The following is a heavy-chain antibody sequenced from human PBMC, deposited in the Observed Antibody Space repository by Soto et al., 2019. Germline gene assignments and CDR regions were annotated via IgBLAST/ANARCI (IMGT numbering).Heavy chain of an antibody. CDR3: ARDGTLYRSSTSCYPWFDP. J-gene: IGHJ5*02. D-gene: IGHD2-2*01. CDR2: IYHSGST. V-gene: IGHV4-38-2*02. Sequence: PSETLSLTCAVSSYSISSGYYWGWIRQPPGKGLEWIGSIYHSGSTYYSPSLKSRVTISVDTSKNQFSLKLSSVTAADTAVYYCARDGTLYRSSTSCYPWFDPWGQGTLVTVSS. CDR1: SYSISSGYY.